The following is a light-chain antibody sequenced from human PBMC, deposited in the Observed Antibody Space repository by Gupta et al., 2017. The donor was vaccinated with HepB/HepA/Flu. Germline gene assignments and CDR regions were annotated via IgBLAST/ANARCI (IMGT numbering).Light chain of an antibody. CDR1: KLGDKY. J-gene: IGLJ2*01. CDR3: QTWDSSTVG. V-gene: IGLV3-1*01. CDR2: QDT. Sequence: SYELTQPPSVSVSPGQTASITCSGDKLGDKYACWYQQKPGQSPVLVIYQDTKRPSGIPERFSGSNSGNTATLSISGTQPMDEADYYCQTWDSSTVGFGGGTKLTVL.